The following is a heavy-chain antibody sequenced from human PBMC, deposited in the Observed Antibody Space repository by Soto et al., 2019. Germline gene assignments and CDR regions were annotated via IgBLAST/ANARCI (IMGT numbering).Heavy chain of an antibody. V-gene: IGHV5-51*01. J-gene: IGHJ6*02. D-gene: IGHD1-7*01. CDR3: ARRIDGTRYYYYGMDV. CDR1: GYSFTSYW. Sequence: GESLKISCKGSGYSFTSYWIGWVRQMPGKGLEWMGIIYPGDSDTRYSPSFQGQVTISADKSISTAYLQWSSLKASDTAMYYCARRIDGTRYYYYGMDVWGQGTTVTGSS. CDR2: IYPGDSDT.